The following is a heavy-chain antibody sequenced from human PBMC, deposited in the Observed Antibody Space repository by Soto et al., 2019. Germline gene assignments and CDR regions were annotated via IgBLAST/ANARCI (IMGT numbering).Heavy chain of an antibody. CDR1: GGSVSNGGYY. J-gene: IGHJ4*02. D-gene: IGHD1-26*01. Sequence: SETLSLTSTVSGGSVSNGGYYWGWIRQPPGKGLEWLAGIYYSGKTHHNPSLKSRVTMSVDTSKGHFSLKVNSVTAADTALYYCAQTTLRHVSYSYPRTFDNWGQGMLVTVSS. V-gene: IGHV4-39*02. CDR3: AQTTLRHVSYSYPRTFDN. CDR2: IYYSGKT.